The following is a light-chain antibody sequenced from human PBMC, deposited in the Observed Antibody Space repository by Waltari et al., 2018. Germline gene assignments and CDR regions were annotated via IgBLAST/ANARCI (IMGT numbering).Light chain of an antibody. Sequence: SSRATGSVGNTALARYQPKPGHAPRLLVDASSSAAGIPNRFSGSGAGTDFTLTISRLEPEDFAVYYWQQYGSSPQTFGGGTKVEIK. CDR1: GSVGNTA. V-gene: IGKV3-20*01. CDR3: QQYGSSPQT. J-gene: IGKJ4*01. CDR2: AS.